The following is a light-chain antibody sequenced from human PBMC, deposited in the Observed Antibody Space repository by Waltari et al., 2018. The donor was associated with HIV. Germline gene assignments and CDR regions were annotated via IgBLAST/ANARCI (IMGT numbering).Light chain of an antibody. CDR1: QSISTW. V-gene: IGKV1-5*03. CDR2: KAS. CDR3: QQYLTYPYT. Sequence: DIQMTQSPSTLSASVGDRVTITCRASQSISTWVAWYQQKPGKVPKLLIYKASSLESGVPSRFSCSGSRTEFTLTISSLQPDDFATYYCQQYLTYPYTFGQGTKLEIK. J-gene: IGKJ2*01.